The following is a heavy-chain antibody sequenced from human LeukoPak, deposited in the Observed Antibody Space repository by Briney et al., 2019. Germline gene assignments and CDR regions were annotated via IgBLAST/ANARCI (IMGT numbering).Heavy chain of an antibody. CDR2: INPNSGGT. CDR3: ARSSTDGDWFDP. V-gene: IGHV1-2*02. D-gene: IGHD4-17*01. J-gene: IGHJ5*02. Sequence: GSVKVSCKASGYTFTGYYMHWVRQAPGQGLEWMGWINPNSGGTNYAQKFQGRVTMTRDTSISTAYMELSRLRPDDTAVYYCARSSTDGDWFDPWGQGTLVTVSS. CDR1: GYTFTGYY.